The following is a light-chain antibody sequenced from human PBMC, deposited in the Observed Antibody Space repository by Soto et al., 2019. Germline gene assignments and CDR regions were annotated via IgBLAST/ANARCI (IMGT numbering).Light chain of an antibody. CDR2: DSS. J-gene: IGLJ2*01. Sequence: QSVLTQPASVSGSPGQSITISCTGTSSDVGSYNLVSWYQQHPGKAPKLMIYDSSKRPSGVSNRFSGSKSGNTASLTISGLQAEEEADYCCCSYAGSSHVVFGGGTKVTVL. CDR3: CSYAGSSHVV. V-gene: IGLV2-23*01. CDR1: SSDVGSYNL.